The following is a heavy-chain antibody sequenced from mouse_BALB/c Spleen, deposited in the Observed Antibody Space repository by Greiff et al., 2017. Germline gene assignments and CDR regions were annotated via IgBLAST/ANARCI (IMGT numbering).Heavy chain of an antibody. Sequence: DVMLVESGGGLVKPGGSLKLSCAASGFTFSSYTMSWVRQTPEKRLEWVATISSGGGNTYYPDSVKGRFTISRDNAKNNLYLQMSSLRSEDTALYYCARAYYGNYVAYWGQGTLVTVSA. CDR2: ISSGGGNT. CDR1: GFTFSSYT. V-gene: IGHV5-9*03. D-gene: IGHD2-10*01. J-gene: IGHJ3*01. CDR3: ARAYYGNYVAY.